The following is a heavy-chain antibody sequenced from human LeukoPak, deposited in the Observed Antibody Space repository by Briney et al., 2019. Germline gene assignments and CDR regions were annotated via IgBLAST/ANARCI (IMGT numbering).Heavy chain of an antibody. CDR2: INYSGST. V-gene: IGHV4-59*01. D-gene: IGHD3-22*01. Sequence: SETLSLTCTVSGGSISNFYWSWIRQPPGKGLEWIGYINYSGSTNYNPSLKSRVTISVDTSKNKVSLKLSSVTAADTAVYYCARDLSRYYDSSGPFDYWGQGTLVTVSS. CDR3: ARDLSRYYDSSGPFDY. J-gene: IGHJ4*02. CDR1: GGSISNFY.